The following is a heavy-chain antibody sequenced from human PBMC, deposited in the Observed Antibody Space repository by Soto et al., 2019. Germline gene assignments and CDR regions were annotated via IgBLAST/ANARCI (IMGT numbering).Heavy chain of an antibody. V-gene: IGHV3-23*01. J-gene: IGHJ4*02. CDR3: AKKRSQNKAPFDY. CDR1: GFTFSSNP. CDR2: ISGSGSDT. Sequence: EVQLLESGGGLLQPGGSLRLSCAASGFTFSSNPMSWVRQAPGKGLEWVSAISGSGSDTYYTESVEGRFTIFRDNANNPLYMQMNSWRARKTAIYSCAKKRSQNKAPFDYRGKGTLVTVFS. D-gene: IGHD1-1*01.